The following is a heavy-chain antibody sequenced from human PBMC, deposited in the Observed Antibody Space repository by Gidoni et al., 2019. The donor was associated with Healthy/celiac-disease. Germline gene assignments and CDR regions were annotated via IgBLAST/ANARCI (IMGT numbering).Heavy chain of an antibody. CDR3: AKDPPIGGLRYFDWLSQGDAFDI. CDR1: GFPFRSYA. J-gene: IGHJ3*02. CDR2: ISGSGGST. D-gene: IGHD3-9*01. Sequence: EVQLLESGGGLVQPGGSLRLSCAASGFPFRSYAMSWVRQAPGKGLEWVSAISGSGGSTYYADSVKGRFTISRDNSKNTLYLQMNSLRAEDTAVYYCAKDPPIGGLRYFDWLSQGDAFDIWGQGTMVTVSS. V-gene: IGHV3-23*01.